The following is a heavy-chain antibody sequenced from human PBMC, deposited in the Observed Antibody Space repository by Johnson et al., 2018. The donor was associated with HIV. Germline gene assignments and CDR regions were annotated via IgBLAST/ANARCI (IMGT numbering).Heavy chain of an antibody. CDR1: GFTFSDYY. V-gene: IGHV3-11*04. CDR2: ISSTGTTI. D-gene: IGHD5-18*01. J-gene: IGHJ3*01. CDR3: ARNRPVSYGYRGAFDF. Sequence: QVHLVESGGGVVQAGRSLRLSCAASGFTFSDYYMSWIRQAPGNGLDWVSYISSTGTTIYYADSVKGRFTISRDNAMKSLYLQINSLRAEDTAVYYCARNRPVSYGYRGAFDFWGQGTMVTVSS.